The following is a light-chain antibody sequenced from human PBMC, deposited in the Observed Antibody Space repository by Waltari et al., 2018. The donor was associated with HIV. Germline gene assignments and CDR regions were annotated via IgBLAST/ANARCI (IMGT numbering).Light chain of an antibody. CDR3: QAWARSNVI. V-gene: IGLV3-1*01. CDR1: NLEHKY. J-gene: IGLJ2*01. CDR2: QDI. Sequence: SFELTQPPSASVSPGQTASITCSRENLEHKYVFWYQQKTGQSPRLVIYQDIKRPSGIPDRFSGSNSGNTATLTISGTQLVDEADYYCQAWARSNVIFGGGTRLTVL.